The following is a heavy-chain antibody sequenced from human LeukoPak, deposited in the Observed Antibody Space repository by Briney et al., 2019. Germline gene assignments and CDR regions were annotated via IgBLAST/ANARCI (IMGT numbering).Heavy chain of an antibody. J-gene: IGHJ4*02. CDR2: IRYDGNDK. CDR3: ATASVTAYDY. Sequence: SGGSLRLSCAASGFTFSYYGMHWVRQAPGKGLEWVAFIRYDGNDKFYADSVKGRFAISRDNSKNTLYLQMNSLRAEDTAVYYCATASVTAYDYWGQGTLVTVSS. CDR1: GFTFSYYG. V-gene: IGHV3-30*02. D-gene: IGHD2-21*02.